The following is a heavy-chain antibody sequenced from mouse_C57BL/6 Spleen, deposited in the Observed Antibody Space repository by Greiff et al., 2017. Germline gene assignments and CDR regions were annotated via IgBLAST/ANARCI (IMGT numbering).Heavy chain of an antibody. D-gene: IGHD2-4*01. J-gene: IGHJ3*01. CDR3: ANYYDYDDALFAY. CDR1: GYTFTDYY. Sequence: EVQLQQSGPELVKPGASVKISCKASGYTFTDYYMNWVKQSHGKSLEWIGDINPNTGGTSYNQKFKGKATLTVDKSSSTAYMELRSLTSEDSAVYYCANYYDYDDALFAYWGQGTLVTVSA. V-gene: IGHV1-26*01. CDR2: INPNTGGT.